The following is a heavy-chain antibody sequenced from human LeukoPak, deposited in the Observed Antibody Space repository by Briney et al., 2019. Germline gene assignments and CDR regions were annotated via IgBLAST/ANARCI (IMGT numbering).Heavy chain of an antibody. CDR3: ARDRWVYCSSTSCYNYYYYYYMDV. D-gene: IGHD2-2*01. CDR2: IYTSGST. J-gene: IGHJ6*03. Sequence: SETLSLTCTVSGGSISSYYWSWIRQPAGKGLEWIGRIYTSGSTNYNPSLKSRVTMSVDTSKNQFSLKLSSVTAADTAVYYCARDRWVYCSSTSCYNYYYYYYMDVWGKGTTVTVPS. V-gene: IGHV4-4*07. CDR1: GGSISSYY.